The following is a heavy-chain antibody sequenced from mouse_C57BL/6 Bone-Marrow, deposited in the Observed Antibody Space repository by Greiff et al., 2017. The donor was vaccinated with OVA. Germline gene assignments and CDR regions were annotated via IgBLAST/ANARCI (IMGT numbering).Heavy chain of an antibody. D-gene: IGHD1-1*01. CDR3: ARRVYYYGSPWYFGV. CDR1: GYTFTSYG. V-gene: IGHV1-81*01. Sequence: QVQLKESGAELARPGASVKLSCKASGYTFTSYGISWVKQRPGQGLEWIGEIYPRSGNTYYNEKFKGKATLTADKSSSTAYMELRSLTSEDSAVYFCARRVYYYGSPWYFGVWGTGTTVTVSS. CDR2: IYPRSGNT. J-gene: IGHJ1*03.